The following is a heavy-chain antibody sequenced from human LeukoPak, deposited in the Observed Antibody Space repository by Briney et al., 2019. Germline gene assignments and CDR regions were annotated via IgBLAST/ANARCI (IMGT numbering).Heavy chain of an antibody. CDR1: GFTFSNYA. CDR2: ITGSGDIT. Sequence: PGGSLRLSCAASGFTFSNYAMSWVRQAPGKGLEWVSAITGSGDITYYADSVKGRFAISRDNSKHTVYLQMNSLRAEDTAVYYCANRRCSSTSCYLHYWGQGTLVTVSS. D-gene: IGHD2-2*01. J-gene: IGHJ4*02. V-gene: IGHV3-23*01. CDR3: ANRRCSSTSCYLHY.